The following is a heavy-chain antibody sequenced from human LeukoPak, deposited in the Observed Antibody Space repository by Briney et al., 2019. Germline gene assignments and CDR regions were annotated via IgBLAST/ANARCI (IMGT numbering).Heavy chain of an antibody. CDR1: GFTFSSYA. CDR3: AKDRVYGSGWYYFGDY. D-gene: IGHD6-19*01. V-gene: IGHV3-23*01. J-gene: IGHJ4*02. CDR2: ISGSGGST. Sequence: PGGSLRLSCAASGFTFSSYAMSWVRQAPGKGLEWASAISGSGGSTYYADSVKGRFTISRDNSKNTLYLQMNSLRAEDTAVYYCAKDRVYGSGWYYFGDYWGQGTLVTVSS.